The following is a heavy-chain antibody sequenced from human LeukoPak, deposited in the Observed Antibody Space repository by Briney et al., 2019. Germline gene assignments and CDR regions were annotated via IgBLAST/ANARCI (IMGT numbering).Heavy chain of an antibody. CDR1: GGSISSSSYY. Sequence: SETLSLTCTVSGGSISSSSYYWGWIRQPPGKGLEWIGEIDHSGSTNYNPSLKSRVTISVDTSKNQFSLKLSSVTAADTAVYYCARVNPKAYGRQPMIVVVIKLRAFDIWGQGTMVTVSS. V-gene: IGHV4-39*07. J-gene: IGHJ3*02. CDR2: IDHSGST. D-gene: IGHD3-22*01. CDR3: ARVNPKAYGRQPMIVVVIKLRAFDI.